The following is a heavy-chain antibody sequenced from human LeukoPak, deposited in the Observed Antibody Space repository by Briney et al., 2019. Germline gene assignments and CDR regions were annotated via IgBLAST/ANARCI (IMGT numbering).Heavy chain of an antibody. CDR1: GGIFSNYA. CDR2: IIPIFGTA. CDR3: ARDSSEFRSLIPH. V-gene: IGHV1-69*13. D-gene: IGHD2-21*01. J-gene: IGHJ1*01. Sequence: SVKVSCKASGGIFSNYAISWVRQAPGQGLEWMGGIIPIFGTANYAEKFRGRVTITADETTSTAYMELSRLKSEDTAVYYCARDSSEFRSLIPHWGQGTLVTVSS.